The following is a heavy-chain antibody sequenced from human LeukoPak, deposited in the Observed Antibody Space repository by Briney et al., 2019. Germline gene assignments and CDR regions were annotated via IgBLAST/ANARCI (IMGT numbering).Heavy chain of an antibody. D-gene: IGHD3-3*01. CDR3: ARHLFPNAPLFQH. CDR1: GGSISSGGYS. V-gene: IGHV4-39*01. J-gene: IGHJ1*01. Sequence: SETLSLTCAVSGGSISSGGYSWGWIRQPPGKGLEWIGSIYYSGSTYYNPSLKSRVTISVDTSKNQFSLKLSSVTAADTAVYYCARHLFPNAPLFQHWGQGTLVTVSS. CDR2: IYYSGST.